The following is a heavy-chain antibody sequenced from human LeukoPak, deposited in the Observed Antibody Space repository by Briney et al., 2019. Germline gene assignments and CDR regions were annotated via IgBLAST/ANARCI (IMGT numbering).Heavy chain of an antibody. CDR3: ARGQWLDNY. V-gene: IGHV4-34*01. Sequence: PSETLSLTCAVYGASFSGFHWSWIRQPPGKGLEWIGEINHSGSTNYNPSLKSRVTISVDTSKNQFSLNLSSVTAADTAVYYCARGQWLDNYWGQGTLVTVSS. D-gene: IGHD6-19*01. CDR2: INHSGST. J-gene: IGHJ4*02. CDR1: GASFSGFH.